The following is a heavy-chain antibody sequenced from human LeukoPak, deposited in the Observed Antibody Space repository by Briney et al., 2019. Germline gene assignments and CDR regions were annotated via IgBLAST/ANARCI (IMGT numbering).Heavy chain of an antibody. CDR3: ARGVVRGVIITYNWFDP. D-gene: IGHD3-10*01. V-gene: IGHV4-61*02. Sequence: SETLSLTCTVSGGSISSGSYYWSWIRQPAGKGLEWMGRIYTSGSTNYNPSLKSRVTISVDTSKNQFSLKLSSVTAADTAVYYCARGVVRGVIITYNWFDPWGQGTLVTVSS. J-gene: IGHJ5*02. CDR2: IYTSGST. CDR1: GGSISSGSYY.